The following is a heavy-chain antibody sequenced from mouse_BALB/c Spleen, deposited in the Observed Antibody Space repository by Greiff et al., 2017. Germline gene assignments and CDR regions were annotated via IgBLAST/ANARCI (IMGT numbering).Heavy chain of an antibody. CDR2: IYPSDSYT. D-gene: IGHD3-1*01. Sequence: QVQLKQPGAELVRPGASVKLSCKASGYTFTSYWINWVKQRPGQGLEWIGNIYPSDSYTNYNQKFKDKATLTVDKSSSTAYMQLSSPTSEDSAVYYCTRAELELQFAYWGQGTLVTVSA. CDR1: GYTFTSYW. CDR3: TRAELELQFAY. V-gene: IGHV1-69*02. J-gene: IGHJ3*01.